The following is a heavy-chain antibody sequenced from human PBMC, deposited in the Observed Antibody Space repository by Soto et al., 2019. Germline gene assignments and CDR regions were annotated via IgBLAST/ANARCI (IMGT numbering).Heavy chain of an antibody. V-gene: IGHV3-48*02. CDR2: ISSSSSTI. CDR1: GFTFSSYS. CDR3: ARDRHAFWSGYQTPGFYGMDV. Sequence: EVQLVESGGGLVQPGGSLRLSCAASGFTFSSYSMNWVRQAPGKGLEWVSYISSSSSTIYYADSVKGRFTISRDNAKNSLYLQMNSLRDEDTAVYYCARDRHAFWSGYQTPGFYGMDVWGQGTTVTVSS. D-gene: IGHD3-3*01. J-gene: IGHJ6*02.